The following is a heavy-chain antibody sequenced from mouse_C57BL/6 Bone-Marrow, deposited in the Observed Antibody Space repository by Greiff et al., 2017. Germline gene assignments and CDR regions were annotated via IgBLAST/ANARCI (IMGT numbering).Heavy chain of an antibody. J-gene: IGHJ1*03. D-gene: IGHD2-4*01. CDR2: IYPGDGDT. CDR1: GYAFSSSW. Sequence: QVQLQQSGPELVKPGTSVKISCKASGYAFSSSWMNWVKQRPGKGLEWIGRIYPGDGDTNYNGKFKGKATLTADKSSSTAYMQLSSLTSEDSAVYFCARRGGLRRDFDVWGTGTTVTVSS. V-gene: IGHV1-82*01. CDR3: ARRGGLRRDFDV.